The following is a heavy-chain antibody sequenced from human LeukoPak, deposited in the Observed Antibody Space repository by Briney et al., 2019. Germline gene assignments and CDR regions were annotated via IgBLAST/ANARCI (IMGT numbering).Heavy chain of an antibody. D-gene: IGHD2-21*01. CDR1: GFTFSTYA. V-gene: IGHV3-64*01. Sequence: PGGSLRLSCAASGFTFSTYAMHWVRQAPGKGLEYVSAISDNRGSTYYANSVKGRFTISRDNSKNTLYLQMGSLRAEDMAVYYCARSGDWGYFDCWGQGTLVTVSS. J-gene: IGHJ4*02. CDR2: ISDNRGST. CDR3: ARSGDWGYFDC.